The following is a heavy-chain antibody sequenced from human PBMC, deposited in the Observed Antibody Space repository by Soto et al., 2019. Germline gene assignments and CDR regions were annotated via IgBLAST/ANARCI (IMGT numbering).Heavy chain of an antibody. J-gene: IGHJ4*02. CDR1: GGSVSSGSYY. CDR2: IYYSGGT. D-gene: IGHD6-6*01. CDR3: ARVAKYSTSSLDY. V-gene: IGHV4-61*01. Sequence: PSETLSLTCTVSGGSVSSGSYYWSWIRQPPGKGLEWIGYIYYSGGTNYNPSLKSRVTISVDTSKNQFSLKLSSVTAADTAVYYCARVAKYSTSSLDYWGQGTLVTISS.